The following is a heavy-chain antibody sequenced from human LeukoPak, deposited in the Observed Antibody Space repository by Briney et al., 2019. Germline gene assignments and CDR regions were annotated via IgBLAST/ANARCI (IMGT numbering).Heavy chain of an antibody. D-gene: IGHD1-20*01. Sequence: GASVKVSCKASDYTFINYGISWVRQAPGQGLEWMGWISAYNGNTYYAQKFQGRVTVTTDTSTSTAYMDLGSLRSDDTAVYYCARENAGVLLTWGQGTLVTVSS. CDR1: DYTFINYG. CDR2: ISAYNGNT. J-gene: IGHJ4*02. CDR3: ARENAGVLLT. V-gene: IGHV1-18*01.